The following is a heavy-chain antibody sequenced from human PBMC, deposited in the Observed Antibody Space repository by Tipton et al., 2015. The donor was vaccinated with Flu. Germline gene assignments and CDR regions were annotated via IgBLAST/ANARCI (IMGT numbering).Heavy chain of an antibody. CDR1: GGSISRSSYN. D-gene: IGHD3-10*02. J-gene: IGHJ4*02. CDR3: ARLSYYDVDLKNFYFDY. V-gene: IGHV4-39*01. Sequence: TLSLTCTDSGGSISRSSYNWGWIRQPPGKGLEWIASIYYSGRTYYNPSLKSRVTISVDTSKSLFSLMLKSVTAADTAVYYCARLSYYDVDLKNFYFDYWGQGTLVTVSS. CDR2: IYYSGRT.